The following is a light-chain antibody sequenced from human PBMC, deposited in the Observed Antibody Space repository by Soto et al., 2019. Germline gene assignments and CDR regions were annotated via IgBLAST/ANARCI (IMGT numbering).Light chain of an antibody. CDR3: SSFAGGNIYV. V-gene: IGLV2-8*01. CDR1: SSDVGGYNY. CDR2: DVT. J-gene: IGLJ1*01. Sequence: QSALAQPPSASGSPGQSVTISCTGTSSDVGGYNYVSWHQQHPGKAPKLIIYDVTKRPSGVPDRFSGSKSGYTASLTVSGLQAEDEADYYCSSFAGGNIYVFGTGTKV.